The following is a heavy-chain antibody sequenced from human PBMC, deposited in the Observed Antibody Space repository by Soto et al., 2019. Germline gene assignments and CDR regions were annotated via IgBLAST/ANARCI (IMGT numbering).Heavy chain of an antibody. J-gene: IGHJ3*02. CDR2: ISSSSSTI. D-gene: IGHD6-19*01. CDR3: ARARADPYSSGWHELNDAFDI. V-gene: IGHV3-48*02. Sequence: GGSLRLSCAASGFTFSSYSMNWVRQAPGKGLEWVSYISSSSSTIYYADSVKGRFTISRDNAKNSLYLQMNSLRDEDTAVYYCARARADPYSSGWHELNDAFDIWGQGTMVTVSS. CDR1: GFTFSSYS.